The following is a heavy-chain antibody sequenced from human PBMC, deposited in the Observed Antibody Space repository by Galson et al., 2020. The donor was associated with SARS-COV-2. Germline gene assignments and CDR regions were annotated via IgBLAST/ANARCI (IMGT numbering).Heavy chain of an antibody. Sequence: SVKVSCKASGGTFSSYAISWVRQAPGQGLEWMGGIIPILGIANYAQKFQGRVTITADKSTSTAYMELSSLRSEDTAVYYWARALTGDPYDLWSGYDPTYYYYMDVWGKGTTVTVSS. CDR2: IIPILGIA. V-gene: IGHV1-69*10. J-gene: IGHJ6*03. CDR3: ARALTGDPYDLWSGYDPTYYYYMDV. CDR1: GGTFSSYA. D-gene: IGHD3-3*01.